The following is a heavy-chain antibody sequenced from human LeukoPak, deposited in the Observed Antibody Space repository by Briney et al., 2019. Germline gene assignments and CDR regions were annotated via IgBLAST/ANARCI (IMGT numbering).Heavy chain of an antibody. CDR3: ARGYCSGGNCYSTDY. J-gene: IGHJ4*02. CDR1: GFTFTSYS. V-gene: IGHV3-21*01. Sequence: GGSLRLSCAASGFTFTSYSMNWVRQAPGKGLGWVSSISSSSSYIHYADSVKGRFTISRDNAKNSLYLQMSSLRAEGTAVYYCARGYCSGGNCYSTDYWGQGTLVTVSS. CDR2: ISSSSSYI. D-gene: IGHD2-15*01.